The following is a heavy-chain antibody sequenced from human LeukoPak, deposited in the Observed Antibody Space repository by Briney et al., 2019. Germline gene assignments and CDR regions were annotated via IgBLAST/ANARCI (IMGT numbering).Heavy chain of an antibody. CDR1: GFIFTSDYY. Sequence: ASVKVSCKASGFIFTSDYYLHWVRQAPGQGLEWMGYFNPHRGYTSSPQKFQGRITMTTDTSISAVYMELSSLISDDTAIYCVREGNDLLSKNFDCWGQGTLVTVSS. CDR3: VREGNDLLSKNFDC. V-gene: IGHV1-2*02. CDR2: FNPHRGYT. D-gene: IGHD3-16*02. J-gene: IGHJ4*02.